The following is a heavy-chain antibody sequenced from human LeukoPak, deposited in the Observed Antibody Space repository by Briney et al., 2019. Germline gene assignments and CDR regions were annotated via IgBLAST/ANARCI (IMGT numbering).Heavy chain of an antibody. CDR2: VSGSGGST. J-gene: IGHJ4*02. V-gene: IGHV3-23*01. Sequence: GGSLRLSCAASGFTFSTYAMSWVRQTPGKGLEWVSAVSGSGGSTYSADSVKGRFTISRDNSKNTLYLQINSLRAEDAAVYYCARDGTAMVITNGYFDYWGQGTLVTVSS. D-gene: IGHD5-18*01. CDR3: ARDGTAMVITNGYFDY. CDR1: GFTFSTYA.